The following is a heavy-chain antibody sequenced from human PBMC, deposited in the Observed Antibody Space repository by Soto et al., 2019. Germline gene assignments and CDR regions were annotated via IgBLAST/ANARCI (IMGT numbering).Heavy chain of an antibody. J-gene: IGHJ4*02. CDR3: AKAARACGDDCYSSYFDS. CDR2: ISYDGSNK. Sequence: GGSLRLSCAASGFTFSSYAMHWVRQAPGKGLEWVAVISYDGSNKYYADSVKGRFTISRDNSKNTLYLQMNSLRAEDTAVYYCAKAARACGDDCYSSYFDSWGQGALVTVSS. CDR1: GFTFSSYA. D-gene: IGHD2-21*02. V-gene: IGHV3-30-3*01.